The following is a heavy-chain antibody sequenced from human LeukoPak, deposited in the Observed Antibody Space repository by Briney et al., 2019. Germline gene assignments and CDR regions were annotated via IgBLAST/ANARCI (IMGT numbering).Heavy chain of an antibody. CDR1: GFTFSSYV. CDR2: ISGSGGTA. CDR3: AKSAPTVTTR. Sequence: GGSLRLSCAASGFTFSSYVMSWVRQAPGKGLEWVSGISGSGGTAFYADPVKGRFTISRDNSKNTLYVQMNSLRAEDTAVYYCAKSAPTVTTRWGQGTLVTVSS. D-gene: IGHD4-17*01. V-gene: IGHV3-23*01. J-gene: IGHJ4*02.